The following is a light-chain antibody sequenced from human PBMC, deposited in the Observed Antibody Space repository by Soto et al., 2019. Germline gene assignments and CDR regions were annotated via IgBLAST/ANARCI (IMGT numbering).Light chain of an antibody. Sequence: DIQMTQSPSTLSAYVGERVTITCRASQSISPWLAWYQKKPGKAPNLLIYTASNLQTGVPSRFSGSGSGTEFTLTISSLQPDDFATYYCQQYRSRPYTFGQGTKLEIE. V-gene: IGKV1-5*03. J-gene: IGKJ2*01. CDR2: TAS. CDR1: QSISPW. CDR3: QQYRSRPYT.